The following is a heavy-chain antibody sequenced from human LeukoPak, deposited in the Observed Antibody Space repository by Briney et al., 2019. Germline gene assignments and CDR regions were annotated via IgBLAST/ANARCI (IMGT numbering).Heavy chain of an antibody. Sequence: ASVKVSCKASGYTFTSYYMHWVRQPPGQGLEWMGIINPRGGSTRYAQKFQGRVTMTRDMSTSTVYMELSSLRSEDTAVYYCARDLVTTVSSPYYYYYDMDIWGKGTTVTVSS. CDR2: INPRGGST. J-gene: IGHJ6*03. CDR3: ARDLVTTVSSPYYYYYDMDI. CDR1: GYTFTSYY. D-gene: IGHD4-17*01. V-gene: IGHV1-46*01.